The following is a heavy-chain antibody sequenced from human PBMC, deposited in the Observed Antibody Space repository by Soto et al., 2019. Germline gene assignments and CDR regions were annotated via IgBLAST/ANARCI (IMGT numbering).Heavy chain of an antibody. Sequence: SETLSLTCTVSNDSISSGDYYWSWIRQPPGKGLEWIGYIYYSGSTHYNPSLKSRVTISVDTSKNQFSLKLSSVTAADTAVYYCARAPSVVRGVSDWGQGTLVTVSS. J-gene: IGHJ4*02. CDR2: IYYSGST. D-gene: IGHD2-15*01. V-gene: IGHV4-30-4*01. CDR3: ARAPSVVRGVSD. CDR1: NDSISSGDYY.